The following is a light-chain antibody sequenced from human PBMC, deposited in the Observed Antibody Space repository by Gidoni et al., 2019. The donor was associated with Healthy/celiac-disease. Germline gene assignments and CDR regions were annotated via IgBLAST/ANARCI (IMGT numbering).Light chain of an antibody. CDR3: QQYGSSPQT. V-gene: IGKV3-20*01. CDR2: CAS. CDR1: QSVSSSY. J-gene: IGKJ1*01. Sequence: EIVLTQAPGTLSLSPGERATLSCRASQSVSSSYLAWYQQQTGQAPRLLIYCASSRATGIPDRFSGSGSGTDFTLTISRLEPEDFAVYYCQQYGSSPQTFGQGTKVEIK.